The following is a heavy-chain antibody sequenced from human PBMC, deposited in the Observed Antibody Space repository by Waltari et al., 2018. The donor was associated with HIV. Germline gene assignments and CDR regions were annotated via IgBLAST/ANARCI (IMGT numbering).Heavy chain of an antibody. CDR3: ARYSSGWFVFDH. CDR1: GVSISSGSYY. J-gene: IGHJ4*02. CDR2: IYTSGST. Sequence: QVQLQESGPGLVKPSQTLSLTCAVSGVSISSGSYYWSWIRQPAGKGLEWIGRIYTSGSTNSNPSLRSRVTISVDTSKNLFSLKLNSVTAADTAVYYCARYSSGWFVFDHWGQGILVTVSS. D-gene: IGHD6-19*01. V-gene: IGHV4-61*02.